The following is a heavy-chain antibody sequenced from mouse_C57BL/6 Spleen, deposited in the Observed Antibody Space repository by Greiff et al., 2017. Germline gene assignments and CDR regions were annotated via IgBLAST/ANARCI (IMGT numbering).Heavy chain of an antibody. CDR2: ISYAGSN. CDR1: GYSITRGYY. J-gene: IGHJ3*01. D-gene: IGHD3-3*01. CDR3: ARGLGPFAY. V-gene: IGHV3-6*01. Sequence: DVQLPESGPGLVKPSQSLSLTCSFTGYSITRGYYWNWLRQFPGNKLEWMGYISYAGSNNYTPSLKNRSSITRDPSKNQFFLKLNSVTTEDTATYYGARGLGPFAYWGQGTLVTVSA.